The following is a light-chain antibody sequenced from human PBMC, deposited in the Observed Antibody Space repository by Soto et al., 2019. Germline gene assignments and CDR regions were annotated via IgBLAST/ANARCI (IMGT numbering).Light chain of an antibody. V-gene: IGKV1-39*01. CDR1: QSVGSY. J-gene: IGKJ1*01. Sequence: DIQMTQSPSSLSASVGDTVTIACRASQSVGSYVNWFRQRPGKAPNLLIFATSHLHSGVPSRFSGSGSGTDFTLTITSLQPEDFATYFCQQTEDNVWTFGQGTKVEL. CDR3: QQTEDNVWT. CDR2: ATS.